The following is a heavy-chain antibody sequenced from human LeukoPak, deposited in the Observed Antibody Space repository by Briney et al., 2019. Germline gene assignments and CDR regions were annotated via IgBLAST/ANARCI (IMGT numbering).Heavy chain of an antibody. CDR1: GFMFSEYG. Sequence: GGSLRLSCAASGFMFSEYGMHWVRQAPGKGLEWVAFIQNDGSNKHFAESVKGRFTISRDNSKNTVSLQMNSLRAEDTAVYYCAREGHCSTTSCALDAIEIWGQGTLVAVSS. D-gene: IGHD2-2*01. CDR2: IQNDGSNK. J-gene: IGHJ3*02. V-gene: IGHV3-30*02. CDR3: AREGHCSTTSCALDAIEI.